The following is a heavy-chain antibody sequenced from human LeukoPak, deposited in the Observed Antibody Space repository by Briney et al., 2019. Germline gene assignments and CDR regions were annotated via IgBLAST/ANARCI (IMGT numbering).Heavy chain of an antibody. Sequence: GESLKISCKGSGYSFTNYWIGWVRQMPGKGLEWMGIIYPGDSDTRYSPSFQGQVTISADKSISTAYLQWSSLKASDTAMYYCAIAGSTSAWAPKVAYWGQGTLVTVSS. J-gene: IGHJ4*02. D-gene: IGHD6-19*01. CDR2: IYPGDSDT. CDR3: AIAGSTSAWAPKVAY. V-gene: IGHV5-51*01. CDR1: GYSFTNYW.